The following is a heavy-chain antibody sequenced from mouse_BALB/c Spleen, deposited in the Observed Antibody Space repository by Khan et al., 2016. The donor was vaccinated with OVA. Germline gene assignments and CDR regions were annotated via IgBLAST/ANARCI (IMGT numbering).Heavy chain of an antibody. J-gene: IGHJ1*01. D-gene: IGHD3-1*01. CDR2: ISTYSGNT. Sequence: VKLQESGPELVRPGVSVKISCKGSGYTFTDYAMHWVKQSHAKSLEWIGVISTYSGNTNYNQKFKGKATMTVEKSSSTAYMELARLTSEDSAIYYCARPSTSRAYFDVWGAGTTVTVSS. CDR3: ARPSTSRAYFDV. V-gene: IGHV1S137*01. CDR1: GYTFTDYA.